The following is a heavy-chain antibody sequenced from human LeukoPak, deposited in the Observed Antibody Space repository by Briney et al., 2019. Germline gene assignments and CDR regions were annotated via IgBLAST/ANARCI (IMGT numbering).Heavy chain of an antibody. CDR2: IIPIFGTA. Sequence: ASVKVSCKASGGTFSSYAISWVRQAPGQGLEWMGGIIPIFGTANYAQKFQGRVTITADKSTSTAYMELSSLRSEDTAVYYCASAPRYQLLLEAFDIWGQGTMVTVSS. D-gene: IGHD2-2*01. V-gene: IGHV1-69*06. CDR3: ASAPRYQLLLEAFDI. J-gene: IGHJ3*02. CDR1: GGTFSSYA.